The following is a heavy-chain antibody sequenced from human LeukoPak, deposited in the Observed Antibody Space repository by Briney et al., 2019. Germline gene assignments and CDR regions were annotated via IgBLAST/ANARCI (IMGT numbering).Heavy chain of an antibody. J-gene: IGHJ4*02. CDR2: ISAYNGNT. Sequence: ASVTVSCTASGYTFTSYGISWVRQAPGQGLEWMGWISAYNGNTNYAQKLQGRVTMTTDTSTSTAYMELRSLRSDDTAVYYCARDYYGSGSYYDNFDYWGQGTLVTVSS. CDR1: GYTFTSYG. V-gene: IGHV1-18*01. CDR3: ARDYYGSGSYYDNFDY. D-gene: IGHD3-10*01.